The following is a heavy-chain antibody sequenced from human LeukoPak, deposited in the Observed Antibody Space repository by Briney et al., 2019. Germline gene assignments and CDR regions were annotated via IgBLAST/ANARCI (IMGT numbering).Heavy chain of an antibody. Sequence: PGESLKISCKGSGYSFTNYWIGWVRQMPEKGLEWMGIIYPGDSDTRYSPSFQGQVTISADKSISTAYLQWSSLKASDTAMYYCARQAQYSSGWYLGFDPWGQGTLVTVSS. CDR3: ARQAQYSSGWYLGFDP. CDR1: GYSFTNYW. V-gene: IGHV5-51*01. CDR2: IYPGDSDT. D-gene: IGHD6-19*01. J-gene: IGHJ5*02.